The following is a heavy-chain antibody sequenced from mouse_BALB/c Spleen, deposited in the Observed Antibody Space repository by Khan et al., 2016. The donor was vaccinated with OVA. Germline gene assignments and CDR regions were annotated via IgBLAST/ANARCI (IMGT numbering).Heavy chain of an antibody. J-gene: IGHJ4*01. Sequence: EVQLQESGPGLVKPSQSLSLTCTVTGYSITSDYAWNWIRQFPGNKLEWMGYITYSGSTSYNPSLKSRISFTRDTSKNQFFLQLNSVTTEDTATYYWARGGDYGAMDYWGQGTSVTVSS. D-gene: IGHD2-13*01. CDR2: ITYSGST. CDR3: ARGGDYGAMDY. V-gene: IGHV3-2*02. CDR1: GYSITSDYA.